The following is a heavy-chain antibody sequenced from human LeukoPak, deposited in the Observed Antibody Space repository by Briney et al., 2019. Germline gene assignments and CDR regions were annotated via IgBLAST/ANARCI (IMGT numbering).Heavy chain of an antibody. Sequence: SVKVSCKASGGTFSSYAISWVRQAPGQGLEWMGGIIPIFGTANYAQKFQGRVTITADESTSTAYMELSSLRSEDTAVYYCARDGGDYGDYNNWFDPWGQGTLVTVSS. CDR1: GGTFSSYA. D-gene: IGHD4-17*01. J-gene: IGHJ5*02. CDR3: ARDGGDYGDYNNWFDP. V-gene: IGHV1-69*13. CDR2: IIPIFGTA.